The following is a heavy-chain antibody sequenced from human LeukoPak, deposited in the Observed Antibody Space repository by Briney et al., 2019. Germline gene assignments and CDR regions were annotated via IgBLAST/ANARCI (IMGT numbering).Heavy chain of an antibody. CDR2: IYHSGSGST. D-gene: IGHD6-13*01. V-gene: IGHV4-30-2*02. CDR1: GGSISSGGHS. CDR3: ARGDYSSRFDY. J-gene: IGHJ4*02. Sequence: SETLSLTCTVSGGSISSGGHSWSWIRQPPGKGLEWIGYIYHSGSGSTYYNPSLKSRVTISVDTSKNQFSLKLSSVTAADTAVYYCARGDYSSRFDYWGQGTLVTVSS.